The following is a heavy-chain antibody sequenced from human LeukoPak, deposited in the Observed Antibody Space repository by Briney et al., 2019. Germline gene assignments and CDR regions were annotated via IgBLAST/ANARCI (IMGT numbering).Heavy chain of an antibody. V-gene: IGHV5-51*01. J-gene: IGHJ3*02. Sequence: GESLQISCKGPGYSFTSYWIGWVRQMPGKGLEWMGIIYPGDSDTRYSPSFQGQVTISADKSISTAYLQWSSLKASDTAMYYCASWFLRQPYAPDAFDIWGPGKLVTVSS. CDR2: IYPGDSDT. CDR1: GYSFTSYW. D-gene: IGHD2-2*01. CDR3: ASWFLRQPYAPDAFDI.